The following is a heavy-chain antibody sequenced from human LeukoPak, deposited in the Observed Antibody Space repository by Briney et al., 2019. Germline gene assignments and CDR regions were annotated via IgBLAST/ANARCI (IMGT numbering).Heavy chain of an antibody. J-gene: IGHJ1*01. D-gene: IGHD5-24*01. CDR1: GFTFDDYA. V-gene: IGHV3-9*01. Sequence: SLRLSCAVSGFTFDDYAMYWVRQTPGKGLEWVSGISRNSGSIGYAASVKGRFTISRDNAKNSLYLQMNSLRPEDTALYYCAKDTQSRLAGYLQHWGQGTLVTVSS. CDR2: ISRNSGSI. CDR3: AKDTQSRLAGYLQH.